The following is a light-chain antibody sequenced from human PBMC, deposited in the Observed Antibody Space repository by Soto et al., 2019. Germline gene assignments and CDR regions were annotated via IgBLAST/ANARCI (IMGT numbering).Light chain of an antibody. CDR1: QSVSNNY. V-gene: IGKV3-20*01. CDR2: GAS. J-gene: IGKJ1*01. CDR3: QQYGSSGT. Sequence: EIVLTQSPGTLSLSPGERATLSCRASQSVSNNYLAWYQQKPGQAPRLLIYGASNRATGIPDRFSGRGSGTDFTPTISRLEPEEFAVYYCQQYGSSGTVGQGTKVEI.